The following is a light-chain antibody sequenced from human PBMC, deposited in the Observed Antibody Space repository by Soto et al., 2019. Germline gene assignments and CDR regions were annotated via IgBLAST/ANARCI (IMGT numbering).Light chain of an antibody. CDR2: DVS. Sequence: QSALTQPASVSGYPGQSITISCTGTSSDVGGYNYVSWYQQHPGKAPKLMIYDVSNRPSGVSNRFSGSKSGNTASLTISGLQAEDEADYYCSSYTISSTLGFGGGTKLTVL. CDR3: SSYTISSTLG. V-gene: IGLV2-14*01. J-gene: IGLJ2*01. CDR1: SSDVGGYNY.